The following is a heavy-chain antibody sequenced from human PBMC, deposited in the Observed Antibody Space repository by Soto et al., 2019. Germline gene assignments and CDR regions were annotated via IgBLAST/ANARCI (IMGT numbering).Heavy chain of an antibody. V-gene: IGHV3-53*01. Sequence: GGSLRLSCAASGFTVSSNYMSWVRQAPGKGLELVSVIYSGGSTYYADSVKGRFTISRDNSKNTLYLQMNSLRAEDTAVYYCARDSDSNYFNYYYGMDVWGQGTTVTVS. D-gene: IGHD4-4*01. CDR1: GFTVSSNY. CDR2: IYSGGST. CDR3: ARDSDSNYFNYYYGMDV. J-gene: IGHJ6*02.